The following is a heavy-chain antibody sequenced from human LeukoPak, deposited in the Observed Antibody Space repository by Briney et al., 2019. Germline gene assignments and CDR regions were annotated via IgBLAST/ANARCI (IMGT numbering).Heavy chain of an antibody. V-gene: IGHV3-30*18. CDR3: AKNGGPGYCSSTSCYADVANFDY. J-gene: IGHJ4*02. CDR1: GFTFSSYG. Sequence: GGSLRLSCAASGFTFSSYGMHWVRQAPGKGLEWVAVISYDGSNKYYADSVKGRFTISRDNSKNTLYLQMNSLRAEDTAVYYCAKNGGPGYCSSTSCYADVANFDYWGQGTLVTVSS. D-gene: IGHD2-2*03. CDR2: ISYDGSNK.